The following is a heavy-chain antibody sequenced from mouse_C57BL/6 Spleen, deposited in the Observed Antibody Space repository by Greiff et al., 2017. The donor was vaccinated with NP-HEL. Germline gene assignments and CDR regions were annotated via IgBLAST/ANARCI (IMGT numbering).Heavy chain of an antibody. CDR2: ISSGSSTI. Sequence: EVQGVESGGGLVKPGGSLKLSCAASGFTFSDYGMHWVRQAPEKGLEWVAYISSGSSTIYYADTVKGRFTISRDNAKNTLFLQMTSLRSEDTAMYYCAKGGWLLPFDYWGQGTTLTVSS. J-gene: IGHJ2*01. CDR3: AKGGWLLPFDY. D-gene: IGHD2-3*01. CDR1: GFTFSDYG. V-gene: IGHV5-17*01.